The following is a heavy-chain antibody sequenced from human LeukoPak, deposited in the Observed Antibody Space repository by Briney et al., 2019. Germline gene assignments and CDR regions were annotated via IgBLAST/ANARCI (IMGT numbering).Heavy chain of an antibody. V-gene: IGHV3-21*01. J-gene: IGHJ5*02. CDR2: ISSSSSYI. CDR1: GFTFSSYS. CDR3: ARAVAGTHWLDP. Sequence: GGSLRLSCAASGFTFSSYSMNWVRQAPGKGLEWVSSISSSSSYIYYADSVKGRFTISRDNAKNSLYLQMNSLRAEVTAVYYCARAVAGTHWLDPWGQGTLVTVSS. D-gene: IGHD6-19*01.